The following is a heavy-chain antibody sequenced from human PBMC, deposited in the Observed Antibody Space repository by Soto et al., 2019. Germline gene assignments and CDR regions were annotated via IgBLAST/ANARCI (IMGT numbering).Heavy chain of an antibody. V-gene: IGHV3-30*03. CDR2: ISSDGHHQ. CDR3: SRGTYYPQSSGLHADY. Sequence: GGSLRLSCATSGFTFNDYAMYWVRQAPGQGLEWVAMISSDGHHQFYVDNLRGRFTVSRDNSKNTLFLQMNSLRPEDTAVYYCSRGTYYPQSSGLHADYWGPGXVVTVYS. CDR1: GFTFNDYA. J-gene: IGHJ4*02. D-gene: IGHD3-22*01.